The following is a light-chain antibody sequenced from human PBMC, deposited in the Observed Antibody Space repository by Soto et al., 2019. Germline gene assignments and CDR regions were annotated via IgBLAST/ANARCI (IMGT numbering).Light chain of an antibody. V-gene: IGLV1-40*01. J-gene: IGLJ2*01. CDR1: SSNIGAGYD. CDR2: GNS. CDR3: QSYDSSLSGSV. Sequence: QPVLTQPPSVSGAPGQRVTISRTGSSSNIGAGYDVHWYQQLPGTAPKLLIYGNSNRPSRVPDRFSGSKSGTSASLAITGLQAEDEADYYCQSYDSSLSGSVFGGGTKLTVL.